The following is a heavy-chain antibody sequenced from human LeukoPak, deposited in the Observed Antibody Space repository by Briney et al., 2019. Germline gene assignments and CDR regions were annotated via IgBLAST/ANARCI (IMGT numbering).Heavy chain of an antibody. CDR1: GYSFTSYW. CDR2: IYPGDSDT. V-gene: IGHV5-51*01. CDR3: ARTSTPSLAPDAFDI. D-gene: IGHD5/OR15-5a*01. Sequence: ESLKISCKGSGYSFTSYWIGWVRQMPGKGLEWMGIIYPGDSDTRYSPSFQGQVTISADKSISTAYLQWSSLKASDTAMYYCARTSTPSLAPDAFDIWGQGTMVTVSS. J-gene: IGHJ3*02.